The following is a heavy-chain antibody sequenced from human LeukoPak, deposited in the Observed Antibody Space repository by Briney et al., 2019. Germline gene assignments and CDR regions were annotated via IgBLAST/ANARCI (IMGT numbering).Heavy chain of an antibody. Sequence: SETLSLTCIVSGGSISSYYWSWIRQPAGKGLEWIGRIYTSGSTNYNPSLKSRVTMSVDTSKNQFSLKLSSVTAADTAVYHCARTVRAHTIFGVVQNWFDPWGQGTLVTVSS. CDR3: ARTVRAHTIFGVVQNWFDP. D-gene: IGHD3-3*01. CDR1: GGSISSYY. CDR2: IYTSGST. J-gene: IGHJ5*02. V-gene: IGHV4-4*07.